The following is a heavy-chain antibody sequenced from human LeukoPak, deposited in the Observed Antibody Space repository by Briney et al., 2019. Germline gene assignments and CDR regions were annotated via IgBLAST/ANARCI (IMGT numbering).Heavy chain of an antibody. V-gene: IGHV4-4*07. Sequence: ASETLSLTCTVSGGSISTYYWSWIRQPAGKGLEWIGRIYTSGITNYNPSLKSRVSMSVDTSKNQFSLRLSSVTAADTAVYYCARVGDYALKVWGQGTLVTVSS. D-gene: IGHD3-16*01. CDR1: GGSISTYY. J-gene: IGHJ4*02. CDR2: IYTSGIT. CDR3: ARVGDYALKV.